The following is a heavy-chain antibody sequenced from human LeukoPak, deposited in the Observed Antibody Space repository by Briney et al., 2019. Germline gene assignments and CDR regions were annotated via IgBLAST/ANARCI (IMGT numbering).Heavy chain of an antibody. V-gene: IGHV4-61*01. CDR2: IYYSGST. CDR3: ARGVATFANGDYEGIGDAFDI. D-gene: IGHD4-17*01. Sequence: PSETLSLTCTVSGGSVSSGSYYWSWIREPPGKGLEWIGYIYYSGSTNYNPSLKSRVTISVDTSKNQFSLKLSSVTAADTAVYYCARGVATFANGDYEGIGDAFDIWGQGTMVAVSS. CDR1: GGSVSSGSYY. J-gene: IGHJ3*02.